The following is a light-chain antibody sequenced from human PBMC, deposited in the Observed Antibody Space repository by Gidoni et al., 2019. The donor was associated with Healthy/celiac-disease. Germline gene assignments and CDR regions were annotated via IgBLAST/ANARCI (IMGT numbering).Light chain of an antibody. J-gene: IGKJ2*01. CDR2: AAS. Sequence: DIQMTQSPSSLSASVGDRVTITCRASQGISNSLAWYQQKPGEAPKLLLYAASRLESGVPSRFSGSGSGTDYTLTISSLQPEDFATYYCQQYYSTPWYTFGQGTKLEIK. CDR1: QGISNS. CDR3: QQYYSTPWYT. V-gene: IGKV1-NL1*01.